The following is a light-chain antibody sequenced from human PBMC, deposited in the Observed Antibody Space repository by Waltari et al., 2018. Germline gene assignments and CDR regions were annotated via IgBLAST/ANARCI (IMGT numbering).Light chain of an antibody. V-gene: IGKV4-1*01. CDR1: QGLFYNSINKNY. CDR2: WAS. J-gene: IGKJ2*01. CDR3: QQYYSTPQT. Sequence: DIVMPQSPDSLVVSLGEGATINCQSSQGLFYNSINKNYLAWYQQKAGQPPKLLIYWASTRESGVPDRFSGSGSGTDFTLTISSLQAEDVAVYYCQQYYSTPQTFGQGTKLEIK.